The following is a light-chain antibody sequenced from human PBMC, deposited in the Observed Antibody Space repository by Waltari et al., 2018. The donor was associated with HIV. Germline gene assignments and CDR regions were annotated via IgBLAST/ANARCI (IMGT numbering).Light chain of an antibody. CDR2: RNN. J-gene: IGLJ2*01. V-gene: IGLV1-47*01. Sequence: QSVLTQPPSASGTPGQRVTIFCSGSSSNIGRNNVYWYQQPPKMAPTLLIYRNNERPSGVPDRFSGSKSGTSASLAISGLRSEDEADYYCATWDDSLSGVLFGGGTKLTVL. CDR1: SSNIGRNN. CDR3: ATWDDSLSGVL.